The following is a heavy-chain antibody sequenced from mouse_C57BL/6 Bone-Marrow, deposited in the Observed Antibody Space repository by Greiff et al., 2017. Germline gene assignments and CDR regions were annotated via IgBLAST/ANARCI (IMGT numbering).Heavy chain of an antibody. J-gene: IGHJ3*01. CDR3: ATRRAWFAY. CDR2: IHPNSGST. Sequence: QVQLQQPGAELVKPGASVQLSCKASGYTFTSYWMHWVKQRPGQGLEWIGMIHPNSGSTNYNEKFKSKATLTVDKSSSTAYMQLSSLTSEDSAVYYCATRRAWFAYWGQGTLVTVSA. CDR1: GYTFTSYW. V-gene: IGHV1-64*01.